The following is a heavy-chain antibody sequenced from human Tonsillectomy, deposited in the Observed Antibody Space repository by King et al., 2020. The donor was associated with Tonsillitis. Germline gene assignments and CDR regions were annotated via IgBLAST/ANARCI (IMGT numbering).Heavy chain of an antibody. V-gene: IGHV3-9*01. Sequence: VQLVQSGGGLVQPGRSLRLSCAASGFTFDNYAMHWVRQAPGKGLEWVAGISYNSGSIGYGDAVKGRFTISRDSAKNSLYLQMNSLRTEDTALYYCAKDMGRSVVPVYHDNMDVWGQGTTVTVSS. D-gene: IGHD2-2*01. CDR1: GFTFDNYA. CDR2: ISYNSGSI. J-gene: IGHJ6*02. CDR3: AKDMGRSVVPVYHDNMDV.